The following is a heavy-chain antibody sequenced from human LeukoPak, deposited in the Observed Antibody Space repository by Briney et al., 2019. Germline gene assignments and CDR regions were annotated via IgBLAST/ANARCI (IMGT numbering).Heavy chain of an antibody. CDR2: IYTSGST. CDR3: ARSSNYGSGSYFWFDP. D-gene: IGHD3-10*01. V-gene: IGHV4-4*07. Sequence: SETLSLTCTVSGGSISSYYWSWIRQPAGKGLEWIGRIYTSGSTNYNPSLKSRVTMSVDTSKNQFSPKLSSVTAADTAVYYCARSSNYGSGSYFWFDPWGQGTLVTVSS. J-gene: IGHJ5*02. CDR1: GGSISSYY.